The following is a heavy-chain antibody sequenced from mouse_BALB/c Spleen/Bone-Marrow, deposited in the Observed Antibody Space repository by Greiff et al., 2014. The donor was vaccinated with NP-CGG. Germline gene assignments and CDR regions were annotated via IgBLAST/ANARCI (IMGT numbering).Heavy chain of an antibody. CDR2: IDPSDSDA. CDR1: GYTFTIYW. J-gene: IGHJ1*01. Sequence: VQLQQSGAELVKLGASVKLSCKASGYTFTIYWMHWVKQRPGQGLEWIGEIDPSDSDANYNQKFKGKATLTVDKSSTTAYMQLSSLTSEDSAVYYCARRNYYGSHYWYFDVWGAGTTVTVSS. V-gene: IGHV1-69*02. CDR3: ARRNYYGSHYWYFDV. D-gene: IGHD1-1*01.